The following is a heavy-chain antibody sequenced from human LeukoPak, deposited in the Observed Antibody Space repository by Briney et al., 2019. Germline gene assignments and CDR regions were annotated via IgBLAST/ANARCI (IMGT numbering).Heavy chain of an antibody. CDR3: ARGTVPTFGGVIVIPHDY. CDR1: GGSISSSSYY. CDR2: IYYSGST. J-gene: IGHJ4*02. Sequence: SETLSLTCTVSGGSISSSSYYWGWIRQPPGKGLEWIGSIYYSGSTYYNPSLKSRVTISVDTSKNQFSPKLTSVTAADTAVYYCARGTVPTFGGVIVIPHDYWGQGTLVTVSS. D-gene: IGHD3-16*02. V-gene: IGHV4-39*07.